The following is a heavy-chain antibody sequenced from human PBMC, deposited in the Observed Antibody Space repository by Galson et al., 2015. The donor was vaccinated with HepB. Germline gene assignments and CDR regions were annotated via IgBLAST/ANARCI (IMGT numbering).Heavy chain of an antibody. V-gene: IGHV6-1*01. D-gene: IGHD6-19*01. CDR1: GDSVSSKNAA. Sequence: CAISGDSVSSKNAAWNWVRQSPSGGLEWLGRTYYRSKWYNEYATSVKSRITINPDTSRNQFSLQVNFVTPEDTAVYYCARGGQQWLVPHFDSWGQGTLVTVSS. J-gene: IGHJ4*02. CDR2: TYYRSKWYN. CDR3: ARGGQQWLVPHFDS.